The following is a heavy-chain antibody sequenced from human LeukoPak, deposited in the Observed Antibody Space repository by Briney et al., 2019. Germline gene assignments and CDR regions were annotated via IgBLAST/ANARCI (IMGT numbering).Heavy chain of an antibody. V-gene: IGHV1-18*01. CDR2: ISAYNGNT. D-gene: IGHD4-11*01. Sequence: GASVKVSCKASGYTFTSYGISWVRQAPGQGLEWMGWISAYNGNTNYAQKLQGRVTMTTDTSKSTAYMELRSVISDDTALDYRAREDGKVTTAEGFEYWGQGTLVTVSS. CDR3: AREDGKVTTAEGFEY. J-gene: IGHJ4*02. CDR1: GYTFTSYG.